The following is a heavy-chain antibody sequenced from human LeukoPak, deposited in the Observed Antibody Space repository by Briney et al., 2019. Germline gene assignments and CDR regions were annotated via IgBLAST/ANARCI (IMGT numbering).Heavy chain of an antibody. D-gene: IGHD3-22*01. Sequence: SETLSLTCTVSGGSISSYYWSWIRQPPGKGLEWIGYIYYSGSTNYNPSLKSRVTISVDTSKNEFSLKLSSVTAADTAVYYCAAGYYYDSSLWFDPWGQGTLVTVSS. CDR1: GGSISSYY. CDR2: IYYSGST. CDR3: AAGYYYDSSLWFDP. V-gene: IGHV4-59*01. J-gene: IGHJ5*02.